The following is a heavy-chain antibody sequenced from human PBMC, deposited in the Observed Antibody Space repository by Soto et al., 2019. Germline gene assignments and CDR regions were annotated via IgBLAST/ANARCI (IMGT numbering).Heavy chain of an antibody. D-gene: IGHD3-22*01. CDR2: INPSDGNR. CDR1: GDGFGCYG. J-gene: IGHJ4*02. Sequence: GASVKVSCKASGDGFGCYGINWVRQAPGQGLEWMGWINPSDGNRNFAQKFEDRVTMTTATSTNTVFLELRSLKSDDTAIYYCARDRLRGYYSSGFYSWGQGTMVTVSS. V-gene: IGHV1-18*01. CDR3: ARDRLRGYYSSGFYS.